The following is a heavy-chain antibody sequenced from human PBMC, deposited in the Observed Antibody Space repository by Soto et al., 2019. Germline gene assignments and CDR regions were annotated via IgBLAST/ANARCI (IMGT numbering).Heavy chain of an antibody. CDR2: IIPIFGTA. V-gene: IGHV1-69*13. J-gene: IGHJ3*02. CDR1: GGTFSSYA. CDR3: ARARITIFFLTPDAFDI. D-gene: IGHD3-3*01. Sequence: GASVKVSCKASGGTFSSYAISWVRQAPGQGLEWMGGIIPIFGTANYAQKFQGRVTITADESTSTAYMELSSLRSEDTAVYYCARARITIFFLTPDAFDIWGQGTMVTVSS.